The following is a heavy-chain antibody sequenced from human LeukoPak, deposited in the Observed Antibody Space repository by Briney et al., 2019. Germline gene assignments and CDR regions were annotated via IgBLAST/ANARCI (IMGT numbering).Heavy chain of an antibody. V-gene: IGHV3-30*04. D-gene: IGHD3-22*01. CDR1: GFTFRSYA. CDR3: ARGPAYYYDSTAYFLDY. J-gene: IGHJ4*02. Sequence: GGSLRLSCAASGFTFRSYAIHWVRQAPGQGLEWVTIISSDGSYKNYADSVKGRFTISRDNSKNTLYLQMNSLRPEDTAVYYCARGPAYYYDSTAYFLDYWGQGTLVTVSS. CDR2: ISSDGSYK.